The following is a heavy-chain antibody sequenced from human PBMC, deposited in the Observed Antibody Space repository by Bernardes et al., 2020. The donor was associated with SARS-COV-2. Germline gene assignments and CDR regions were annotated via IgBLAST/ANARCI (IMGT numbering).Heavy chain of an antibody. Sequence: GGSLRLSCAASGFTFSSYSMNWVRQAPGKGLEWVSSISSSSSYIYYADSVKGRFTISRDNAKNSLYLQMNSLRAEDTAVYYCAREEDIVVVPAAIPGDYYYYGMDVWGQGTTVTVSS. D-gene: IGHD2-2*02. CDR2: ISSSSSYI. V-gene: IGHV3-21*01. CDR3: AREEDIVVVPAAIPGDYYYYGMDV. CDR1: GFTFSSYS. J-gene: IGHJ6*02.